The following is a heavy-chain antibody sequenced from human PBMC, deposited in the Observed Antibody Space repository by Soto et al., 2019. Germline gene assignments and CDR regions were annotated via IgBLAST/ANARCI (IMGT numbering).Heavy chain of an antibody. CDR2: ISYDGKSK. V-gene: IGHV3-30*18. CDR3: VKDRGFYLDAFDM. Sequence: QVQLVESGGGVVQPGTSLRLTCDVSGFSITSSGMHWVRQAPGKGLEWVAVISYDGKSKYYADSVKGRFNISRDNSKNTLYLQMNSLRPEDTAVFYCVKDRGFYLDAFDMWGPGAKVTVSS. J-gene: IGHJ3*02. D-gene: IGHD3-3*01. CDR1: GFSITSSG.